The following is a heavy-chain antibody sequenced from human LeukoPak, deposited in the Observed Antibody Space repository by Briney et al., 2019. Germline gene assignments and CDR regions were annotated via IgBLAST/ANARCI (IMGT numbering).Heavy chain of an antibody. CDR2: IIAYNGNT. V-gene: IGHV1-18*01. J-gene: IGHJ5*02. CDR3: ARDLNGHCNSTSCQWGWFDH. D-gene: IGHD2-2*01. Sequence: ASVKVSCKASGYTFTSYVISWVRHAPGQGLEWMGWIIAYNGNTNYAQKLQGRVTMTTETSTSTAYVELSSRKSDATAVYYCARDLNGHCNSTSCQWGWFDHWGQGTLVTVSS. CDR1: GYTFTSYV.